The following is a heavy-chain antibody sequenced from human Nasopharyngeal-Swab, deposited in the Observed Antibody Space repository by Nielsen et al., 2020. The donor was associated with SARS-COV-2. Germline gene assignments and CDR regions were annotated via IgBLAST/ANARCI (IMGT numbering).Heavy chain of an antibody. J-gene: IGHJ5*02. CDR3: ARIRRQQLANGVGWFDP. CDR2: IDWDDDK. D-gene: IGHD6-13*01. Sequence: SGATLVKPTQTLTLTCTFSGFSLSTGGMCVSWIRQPPGKALEWLALIDWDDDKYYSTSLKTRLTISKDTSKNQVVLTMTNMDPVDTATYYCARIRRQQLANGVGWFDPWGQGTLVTVSS. V-gene: IGHV2-70*01. CDR1: GFSLSTGGMC.